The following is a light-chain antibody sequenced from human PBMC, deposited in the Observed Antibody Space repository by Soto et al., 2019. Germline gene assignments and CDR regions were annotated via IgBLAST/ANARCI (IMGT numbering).Light chain of an antibody. J-gene: IGKJ1*01. CDR3: QQYVSSVT. V-gene: IGKV3-20*01. CDR1: QSVDSSF. Sequence: EIVLTQSPGSLSLSPGERATLSCRASQSVDSSFFAWYQQKPGQAPRLLIYGASNRATGIADRFSGRGSGTDFTLTITGLEPEDFAVYYCQQYVSSVTFGQGTKVEIK. CDR2: GAS.